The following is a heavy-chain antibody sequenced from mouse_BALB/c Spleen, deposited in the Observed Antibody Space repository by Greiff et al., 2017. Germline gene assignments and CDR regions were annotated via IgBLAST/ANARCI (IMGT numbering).Heavy chain of an antibody. V-gene: IGHV5-17*02. D-gene: IGHD3-1*01. Sequence: EVQLQQSGGGLVQPGGSRKLSCAASGFTFSSFGMHWVRQAPEKGLEWVAYISSGSSTIYYADTVKGRFTISRDNPKNTLFLQMTSLRSEDTAMYYCASRDDYFDYWGQGTTLTVSS. CDR1: GFTFSSFG. CDR3: ASRDDYFDY. J-gene: IGHJ2*01. CDR2: ISSGSSTI.